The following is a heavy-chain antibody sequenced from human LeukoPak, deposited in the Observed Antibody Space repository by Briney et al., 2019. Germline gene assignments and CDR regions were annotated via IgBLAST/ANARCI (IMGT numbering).Heavy chain of an antibody. J-gene: IGHJ4*02. CDR3: AKGWQQLDY. D-gene: IGHD6-13*01. V-gene: IGHV3-23*01. CDR1: GFTFSDHA. CDR2: LSGSGDRS. Sequence: GGSLRLTCAASGFTFSDHAMSWVRQAPGKGLEWVSALSGSGDRSYYADSVKGRFTISRDNSKNTLYLQMDSLRAEDTAVYYCAKGWQQLDYWGQGTLVTVSS.